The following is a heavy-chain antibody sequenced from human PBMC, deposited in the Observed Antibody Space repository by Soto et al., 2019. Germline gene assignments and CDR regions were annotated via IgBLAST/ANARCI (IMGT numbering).Heavy chain of an antibody. CDR3: ARLGDIVATIDY. CDR2: IYYSGST. D-gene: IGHD5-12*01. CDR1: GGSISSSSYY. J-gene: IGHJ4*02. V-gene: IGHV4-39*07. Sequence: PSETLSLTCTVSGGSISSSSYYWGWIRQPPGKGLEWIGNIYYSGSTYYNPSLKSRVTISVDTSKNQFSLKLSSVTAADTAVYYCARLGDIVATIDYWGQGTLVTVSS.